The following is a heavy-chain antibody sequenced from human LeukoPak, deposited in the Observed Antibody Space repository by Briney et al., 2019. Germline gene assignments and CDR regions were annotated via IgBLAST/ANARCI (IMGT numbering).Heavy chain of an antibody. D-gene: IGHD6-19*01. Sequence: PGGSLRLSCAASGFTFSSYVMSWVRQAPGKGLEWVSAISASGGSTFYADSVKGRSTISRDNSKNTLYLQMNSLRAEDTAVYYCASSSSGWYKFDYWGQGTLVTVSS. CDR1: GFTFSSYV. J-gene: IGHJ4*02. V-gene: IGHV3-23*01. CDR2: ISASGGST. CDR3: ASSSSGWYKFDY.